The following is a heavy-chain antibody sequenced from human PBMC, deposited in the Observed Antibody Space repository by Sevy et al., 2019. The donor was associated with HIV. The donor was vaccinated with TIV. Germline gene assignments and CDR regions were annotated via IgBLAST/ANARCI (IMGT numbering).Heavy chain of an antibody. CDR2: ISGSGVST. CDR3: ARDCTNGVCYTGYYYYGMDV. Sequence: GGSLRLSCAASRFTFSSYAVSWVRQAPGKGLEWVSTISGSGVSTYYADSVKGRFTISRDNSKNSLYLQMNSLRAEDTAVYYCARDCTNGVCYTGYYYYGMDVWGQGTTVTVSS. CDR1: RFTFSSYA. V-gene: IGHV3-23*01. J-gene: IGHJ6*02. D-gene: IGHD2-8*01.